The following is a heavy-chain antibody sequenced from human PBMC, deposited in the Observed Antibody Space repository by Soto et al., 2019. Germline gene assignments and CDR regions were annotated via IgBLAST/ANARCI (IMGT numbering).Heavy chain of an antibody. V-gene: IGHV1-69*01. CDR2: IIPIFGTA. CDR1: GGTFSSYA. D-gene: IGHD3-22*01. J-gene: IGHJ4*02. CDR3: ARDSYYYDSSGYQPFDY. Sequence: QVQLVQSGAEVKKPGSSVKVSCKASGGTFSSYAISWVRQAPGQGLEWMGGIIPIFGTANYAQKFQGRVTISEDESTSTSYMELSSMRSEDTAVYYCARDSYYYDSSGYQPFDYWGQGTLVTVSS.